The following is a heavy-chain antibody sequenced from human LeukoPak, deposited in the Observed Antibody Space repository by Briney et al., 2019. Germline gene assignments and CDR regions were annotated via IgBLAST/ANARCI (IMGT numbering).Heavy chain of an antibody. V-gene: IGHV3-23*01. CDR3: AKGRYSSSSHYYYGMDV. J-gene: IGHJ6*02. D-gene: IGHD6-6*01. CDR1: GFTFSSYA. Sequence: PGGSLRLSCAASGFTFSSYAMSWVRQAPGKGLEWVSAISGSGGSTYYADPVKGRFTISRDNSKNTLYLQMNSLRAEDTAVYYCAKGRYSSSSHYYYGMDVWGQGTTVTVSS. CDR2: ISGSGGST.